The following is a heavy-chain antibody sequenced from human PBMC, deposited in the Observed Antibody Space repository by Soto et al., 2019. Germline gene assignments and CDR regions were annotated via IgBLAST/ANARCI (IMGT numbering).Heavy chain of an antibody. Sequence: ASVKVSCKASGYTFTSYGISWVRQAPGQGLEWMGWISAYNGNTNYAQKLQGRVTMTTDASTSTAYMELRSLRSDDTAVYYCARLDCYDSSGLADYWGQGSMVTVSS. CDR3: ARLDCYDSSGLADY. V-gene: IGHV1-18*01. J-gene: IGHJ4*02. CDR1: GYTFTSYG. D-gene: IGHD3-22*01. CDR2: ISAYNGNT.